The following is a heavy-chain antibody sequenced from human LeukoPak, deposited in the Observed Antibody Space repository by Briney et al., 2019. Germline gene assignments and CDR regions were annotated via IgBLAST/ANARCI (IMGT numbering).Heavy chain of an antibody. V-gene: IGHV4-39*01. J-gene: IGHJ4*02. CDR1: GGSISSSSYY. D-gene: IGHD3-22*01. CDR3: ARHYPSWDSSGYYLPYYFDY. CDR2: IYYSGST. Sequence: SETLSLTCTVSGGSISSSSYYWGWIRRPPGKGLEWIGSIYYSGSTYYNPSLKSRVTISVDTSKNQFSLKLSSVTAADTAVYYCARHYPSWDSSGYYLPYYFDYWSQGTLVTVSS.